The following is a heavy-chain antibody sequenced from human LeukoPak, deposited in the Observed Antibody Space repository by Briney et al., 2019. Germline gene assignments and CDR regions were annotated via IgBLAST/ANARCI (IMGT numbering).Heavy chain of an antibody. V-gene: IGHV3-23*01. J-gene: IGHJ5*02. Sequence: PGGSLRLSCAASGLTFSSYAMSWVRQAPGKGLKWVSTISGSGASTYYADSVKGRFTISRDNSKNTLYLQMNSLRAEDTAVYYCAKYPGIAPAGNWFDPWGQGTLVTVSS. CDR1: GLTFSSYA. CDR2: ISGSGAST. CDR3: AKYPGIAPAGNWFDP. D-gene: IGHD6-13*01.